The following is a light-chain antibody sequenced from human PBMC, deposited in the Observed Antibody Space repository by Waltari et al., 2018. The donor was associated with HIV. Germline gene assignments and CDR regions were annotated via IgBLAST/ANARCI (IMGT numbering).Light chain of an antibody. CDR3: SSYTDSDTLL. J-gene: IGLJ2*01. CDR1: ISDIGIYCL. CDR2: DVN. V-gene: IGLV2-14*01. Sequence: QSALTQPASVSGSPGQSINISCTGAISDIGIYCLVSWYPKYPGKAPQLIIYDVNPRPSGISNRFSGSKSGNTASLTISALQGDDEADYYCSSYTDSDTLLFGGGTKLTVL.